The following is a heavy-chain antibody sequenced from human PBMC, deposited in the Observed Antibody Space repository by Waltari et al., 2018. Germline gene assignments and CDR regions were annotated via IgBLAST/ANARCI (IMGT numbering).Heavy chain of an antibody. Sequence: QVQLQESGPGLVKPSETLSLICTVSGGSISSYYWSWIRQSPGKGLEWIGYIYYSGSTNYNPSLKSRVTISVDTSKSQFSLKLSSVTAADTAVYYCATGSSGWAYWYFDLWGRGTLVTVSS. CDR2: IYYSGST. V-gene: IGHV4-59*01. D-gene: IGHD6-19*01. J-gene: IGHJ2*01. CDR3: ATGSSGWAYWYFDL. CDR1: GGSISSYY.